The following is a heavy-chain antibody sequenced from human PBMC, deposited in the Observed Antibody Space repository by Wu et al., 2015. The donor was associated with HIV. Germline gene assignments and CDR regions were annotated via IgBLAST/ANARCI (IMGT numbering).Heavy chain of an antibody. V-gene: IGHV1-69*12. J-gene: IGHJ4*02. CDR1: GGTFSSHP. Sequence: HVQLVQSGTEVKKPGSSVKVSCKIYGGNSGGTFSSHPISWVRQAPGQGLEWMGGIVPRLRTANYAQNFQGRVTITVDEFTTTAYMELTSLRTDDTAVYYCARDLTYYYDNSGFYRLDYWGQGTLVTVSS. D-gene: IGHD3-22*01. CDR2: IVPRLRTA. CDR3: ARDLTYYYDNSGFYRLDY.